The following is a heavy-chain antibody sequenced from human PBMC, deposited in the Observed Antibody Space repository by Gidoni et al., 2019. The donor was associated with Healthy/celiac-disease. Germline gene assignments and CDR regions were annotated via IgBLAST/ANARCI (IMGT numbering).Heavy chain of an antibody. J-gene: IGHJ4*02. CDR2: INHSGST. V-gene: IGHV4-34*01. CDR1: GGSFSGYY. CDR3: ARVNGYSYSY. D-gene: IGHD5-18*01. Sequence: QVQLQQWGAGLLKPSETLPLTCAVYGGSFSGYYWSWIRQPPGKGLEWIGEINHSGSTNYNPSLKSRVTISVDTSKNQFSLKLSSVTAADTAVYYCARVNGYSYSYWGQGTLVTVSS.